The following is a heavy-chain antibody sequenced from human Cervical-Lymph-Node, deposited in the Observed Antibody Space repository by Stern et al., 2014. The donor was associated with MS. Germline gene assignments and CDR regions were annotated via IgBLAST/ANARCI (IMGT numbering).Heavy chain of an antibody. D-gene: IGHD4-23*01. CDR3: AKAPVVYSAPLDY. CDR2: ITYDGSSR. J-gene: IGHJ4*02. Sequence: VQLVESGGGVVHPGRSLRLSCAASVFTFSNSGMHWVRQTPGRGLEWVALITYDGSSRIYADSVKGRFTISRDTSKNTLYLQMNSLRADDTAVYYCAKAPVVYSAPLDYWGQGTLVTVSS. CDR1: VFTFSNSG. V-gene: IGHV3-30*18.